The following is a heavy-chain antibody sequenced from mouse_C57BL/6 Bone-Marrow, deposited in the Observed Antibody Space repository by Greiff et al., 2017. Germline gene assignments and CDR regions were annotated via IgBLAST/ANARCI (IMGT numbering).Heavy chain of an antibody. J-gene: IGHJ3*01. V-gene: IGHV1-81*01. Sequence: VQLQESGAELARPGASVKLSCKASGYTFTSYGISWVKQRTGQGLEWIGEIYPRSGNTYYNEKFKGKATLTADKYSSTAYMELRSLTSEDSAVYFCARFYYYGSTFAYWGQGTLVTVSA. CDR3: ARFYYYGSTFAY. D-gene: IGHD1-1*01. CDR1: GYTFTSYG. CDR2: IYPRSGNT.